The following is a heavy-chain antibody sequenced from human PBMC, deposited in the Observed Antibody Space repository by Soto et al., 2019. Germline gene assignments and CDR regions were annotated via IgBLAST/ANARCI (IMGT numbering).Heavy chain of an antibody. D-gene: IGHD2-21*02. CDR3: ARDLWGYCGTDCYPQDV. Sequence: PSETLSLTCTVSGGSISSSSYYWGWIRQPPGKGLEWIGYMYNTGSTVYNPSFKSRVTISVDTSKNQFSLKLNSVTAADTAVYYCARDLWGYCGTDCYPQDVWGTGTTVTVSS. V-gene: IGHV4-39*07. J-gene: IGHJ6*04. CDR2: MYNTGST. CDR1: GGSISSSSYY.